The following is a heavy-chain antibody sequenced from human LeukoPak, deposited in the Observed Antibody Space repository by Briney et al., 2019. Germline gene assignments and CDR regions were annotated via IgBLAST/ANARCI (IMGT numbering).Heavy chain of an antibody. CDR3: AKGTYNYFDY. D-gene: IGHD2-2*01. CDR2: IRYDG. CDR1: GFSFSSYG. Sequence: PGGSLRLSCAASGFSFSSYGLHWVRQAPGKGLEWVAFIRYDGNYADSVKGRFTISRDNSKNTLSLQMNSLGAEDTAVYYCAKGTYNYFDYWGQGTLVTVSS. J-gene: IGHJ4*02. V-gene: IGHV3-30*02.